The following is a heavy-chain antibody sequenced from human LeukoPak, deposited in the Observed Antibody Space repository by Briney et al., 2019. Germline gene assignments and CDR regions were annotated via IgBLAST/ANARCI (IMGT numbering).Heavy chain of an antibody. Sequence: GESLKISCVTSGYDFPSYYVAWVRQMPGKGPEWMGVIFPGDSDTRYNPAFKGQVTMSVDTSVDTAYLQWSSLKPSDAAMYFCAKCRDYYDSSGFYTYDFWGHGARVIV. CDR2: IFPGDSDT. CDR3: AKCRDYYDSSGFYTYDF. J-gene: IGHJ3*01. V-gene: IGHV5-51*01. D-gene: IGHD3-22*01. CDR1: GYDFPSYY.